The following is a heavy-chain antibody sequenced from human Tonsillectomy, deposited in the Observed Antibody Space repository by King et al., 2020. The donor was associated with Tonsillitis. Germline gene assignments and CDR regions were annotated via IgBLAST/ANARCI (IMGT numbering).Heavy chain of an antibody. Sequence: VQLVESGGGVVQPGRSLRLSCAASGFTCSSYGMNWVRHAPGKGLEWGAVISYEGSTNYYTVSVKGRFTISRDNSKNTQYLQMNSLRAEDTAVYYCAKDRNYGDPAEYFQHWGQGTLVTVSS. V-gene: IGHV3-30*18. CDR2: ISYEGSTN. CDR3: AKDRNYGDPAEYFQH. D-gene: IGHD4-17*01. CDR1: GFTCSSYG. J-gene: IGHJ1*01.